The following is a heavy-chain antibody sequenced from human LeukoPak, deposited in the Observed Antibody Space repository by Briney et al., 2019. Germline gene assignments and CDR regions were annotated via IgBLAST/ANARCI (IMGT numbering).Heavy chain of an antibody. Sequence: PSEILSLTCNVFGVSISNYFGSWLRQPAGKGLEWIGRFYASGTTYYNPSLRSRVTLSMDTSKNHFSLKLTSVTAADTAVYYCARTHCGGGSCDTFDPWGQGTLVTVSS. V-gene: IGHV4-4*07. CDR2: FYASGTT. J-gene: IGHJ5*02. D-gene: IGHD2-21*01. CDR1: GVSISNYF. CDR3: ARTHCGGGSCDTFDP.